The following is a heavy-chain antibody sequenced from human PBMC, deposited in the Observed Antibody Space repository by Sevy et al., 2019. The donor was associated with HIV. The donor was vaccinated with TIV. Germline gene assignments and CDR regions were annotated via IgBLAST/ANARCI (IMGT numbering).Heavy chain of an antibody. Sequence: GGSLRLSCAASGFTFSSYAMSWVRQAPGKGLEWVSDISGSGGSTYYADSVKGRFTISRDNSKNTLYLQMNSLRAEDTAVYYCAKDMRFGELLGDYWGQGTLVTVSS. J-gene: IGHJ4*02. V-gene: IGHV3-23*01. CDR3: AKDMRFGELLGDY. CDR2: ISGSGGST. CDR1: GFTFSSYA. D-gene: IGHD3-10*01.